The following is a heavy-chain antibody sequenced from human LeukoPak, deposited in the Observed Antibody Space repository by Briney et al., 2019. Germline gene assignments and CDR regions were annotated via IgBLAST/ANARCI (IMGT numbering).Heavy chain of an antibody. V-gene: IGHV3-23*01. CDR2: ISGSGGST. CDR3: AKDINPPAAIRAGWFDP. Sequence: GWSLRLSCAASGFTFSSYAMSWVRQAPGKGLEGVSAISGSGGSTYYAGSLKGRLTISRDNSKNTLSLQMNSLRAEDTAVYYCAKDINPPAAIRAGWFDPWGQGTLVTVSS. J-gene: IGHJ5*02. D-gene: IGHD2-2*02. CDR1: GFTFSSYA.